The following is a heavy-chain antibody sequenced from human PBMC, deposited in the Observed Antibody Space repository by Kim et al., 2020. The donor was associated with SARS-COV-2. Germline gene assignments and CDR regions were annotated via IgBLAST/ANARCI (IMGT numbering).Heavy chain of an antibody. J-gene: IGHJ6*03. D-gene: IGHD1-1*01. CDR3: ARQARDGHNWNAYFYYIAV. CDR1: GASISSSSYS. Sequence: SETLSLTCTVSGASISSSSYSWGWIRQPPGAGLEWIGSIYYSGSIYYNPSLKRRVTISVDTSKNQFSWKMSSVTAADTAVYYCARQARDGHNWNAYFYYIAVGGKGTTLTVSS. V-gene: IGHV4-39*01. CDR2: IYYSGSI.